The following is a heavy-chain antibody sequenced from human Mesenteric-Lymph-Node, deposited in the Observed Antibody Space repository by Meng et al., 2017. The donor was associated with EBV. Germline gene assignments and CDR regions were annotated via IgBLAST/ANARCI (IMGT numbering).Heavy chain of an antibody. CDR3: ARETYDYGSGSYVPDY. Sequence: VHLVHSGYELRNPGPHVKFSCNASGYSFSGNGIHWVRQAPGQGLEWMGWINTRTGNPTYDQGLTGRFVFSLDTSVTTAYLQITSLKAEDTAVYYCARETYDYGSGSYVPDYWGQGTLVTVSS. CDR1: GYSFSGNG. V-gene: IGHV7-4-1*02. D-gene: IGHD3-10*01. J-gene: IGHJ4*02. CDR2: INTRTGNP.